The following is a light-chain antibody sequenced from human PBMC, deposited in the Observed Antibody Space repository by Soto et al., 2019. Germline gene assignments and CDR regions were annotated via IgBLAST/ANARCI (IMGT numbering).Light chain of an antibody. CDR3: QVWDTANDYV. CDR2: DDT. Sequence: SYELTQTPSVSVAPGQTARITCGGDNLGSKSVNWYQQKPGQAPVLVVYDDTDRPSGIPERFSGSSSGNTATLTISRVEAGDEADYYCQVWDTANDYVFAAGTKVTV. J-gene: IGLJ1*01. V-gene: IGLV3-21*02. CDR1: NLGSKS.